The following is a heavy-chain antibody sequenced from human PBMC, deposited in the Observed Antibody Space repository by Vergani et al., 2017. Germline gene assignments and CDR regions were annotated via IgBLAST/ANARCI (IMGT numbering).Heavy chain of an antibody. CDR2: IRPYTGHT. D-gene: IGHD1-26*01. CDR1: SHTFQTYG. J-gene: IGHJ3*01. Sequence: QVQLVQSGAELKKPGASVSVSCKGSSHTFQTYGISWVRQAPGKGLEWMAWIRPYTGHTIYAQKFQDRVTMTADTSKNTAYMELRSLRSDDTAVYFCARVAPSNSEVTPTDFDVWGQGIMVTVCS. V-gene: IGHV1-18*01. CDR3: ARVAPSNSEVTPTDFDV.